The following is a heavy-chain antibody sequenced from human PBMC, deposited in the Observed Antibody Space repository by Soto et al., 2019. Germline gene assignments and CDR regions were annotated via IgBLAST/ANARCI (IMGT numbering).Heavy chain of an antibody. CDR2: IYPGDSDT. D-gene: IGHD3-22*01. CDR1: GYSFTSYW. CDR3: ARHFTRAYYYDSSGPNPADY. Sequence: GEALKISCKGSGYSFTSYWIGWVRQMPGKGLEWMGIIYPGDSDTRYSPSFQGQVTISADKSISTAYLQWSSLKASDTAMYYCARHFTRAYYYDSSGPNPADYWGQGTLVTVSS. J-gene: IGHJ4*02. V-gene: IGHV5-51*01.